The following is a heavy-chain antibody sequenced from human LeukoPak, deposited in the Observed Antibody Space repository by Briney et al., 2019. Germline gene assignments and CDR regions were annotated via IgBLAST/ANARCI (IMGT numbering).Heavy chain of an antibody. J-gene: IGHJ4*02. CDR1: GFTVSSNY. Sequence: GGSLRLSCATSGFTVSSNYMSWVRQTPGKGLGWVSVIYTDGSTYYPDSVKDRFTISRDNSKNTLDLQMNSLRIEDTGLYFCATFRSGFGEYYWGQGTLVTVSS. D-gene: IGHD3-10*01. V-gene: IGHV3-66*01. CDR3: ATFRSGFGEYY. CDR2: IYTDGST.